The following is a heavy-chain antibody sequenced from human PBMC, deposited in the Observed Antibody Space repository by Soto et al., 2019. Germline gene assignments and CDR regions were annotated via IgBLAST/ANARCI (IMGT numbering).Heavy chain of an antibody. J-gene: IGHJ4*02. CDR3: ARAPSSSWYFDFDY. CDR2: ISSSSSYI. V-gene: IGHV3-21*01. Sequence: GGSLRLSCAASGFTFSSYSMIWVRQAPGKGLEWVSSISSSSSYIYYADSVKGRFTISRDNAKNSLYLQMNSLRAEDTAVYYCARAPSSSWYFDFDYWGQGTLVTVSS. D-gene: IGHD6-13*01. CDR1: GFTFSSYS.